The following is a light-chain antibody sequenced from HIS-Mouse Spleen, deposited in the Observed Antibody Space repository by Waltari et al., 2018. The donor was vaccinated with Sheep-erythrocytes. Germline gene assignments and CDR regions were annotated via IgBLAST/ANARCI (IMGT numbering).Light chain of an antibody. J-gene: IGLJ2*01. CDR3: QAWDSSTVV. V-gene: IGLV3-1*01. CDR1: KLGDKY. Sequence: SYELTQPPSVSVSPGQTASIPCSGGKLGDKYACWYPQKPGQSPVLVIYQDSKRPSGIPERFSGSNSGNTATLTISGTQAMDEADYYCQAWDSSTVVFGGGTKLTVL. CDR2: QDS.